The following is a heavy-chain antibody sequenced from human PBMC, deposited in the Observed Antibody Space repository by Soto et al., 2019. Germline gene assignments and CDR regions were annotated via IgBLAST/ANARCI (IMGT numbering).Heavy chain of an antibody. CDR1: GGPLTTYF. D-gene: IGHD1-20*01. CDR3: ARGGYNWNDVTDY. V-gene: IGHV4-59*01. CDR2: VSYFGTT. J-gene: IGHJ4*02. Sequence: PSETLSLTCNVSGGPLTTYFWSWIRQPPGKGLEWIGYVSYFGTTNYNPSLQSRLTISLDTSKTHFSLNLSSVTAADTAVYYCARGGYNWNDVTDYWGQGTLVTVSS.